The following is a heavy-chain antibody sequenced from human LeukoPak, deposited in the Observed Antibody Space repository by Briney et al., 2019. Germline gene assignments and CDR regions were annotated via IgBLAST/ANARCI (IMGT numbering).Heavy chain of an antibody. CDR1: GFTFSSYA. J-gene: IGHJ4*02. CDR2: ISGSGDST. D-gene: IGHD1-26*01. CDR3: AKSPSGSYYGRYFDY. V-gene: IGHV3-23*01. Sequence: GGSLRLSCAASGFTFSSYAMSWVRQAPGKGLEWVTNISGSGDSTYYADSVKGRFTISRDNSKNTLYMQMNSLRAEDTAVYYCAKSPSGSYYGRYFDYWGQGTLVTVSS.